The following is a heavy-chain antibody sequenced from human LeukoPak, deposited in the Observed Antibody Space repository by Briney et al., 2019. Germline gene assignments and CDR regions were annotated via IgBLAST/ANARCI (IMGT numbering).Heavy chain of an antibody. CDR3: ARDLVTVTKGFDI. J-gene: IGHJ3*02. CDR2: ISYIGTT. D-gene: IGHD4-17*01. V-gene: IGHV4-59*11. Sequence: PAETLSLSCAVSGFSFSDHYWTWIRQPPGRGLEWIGDISYIGTTNYKPSIKSRVTISIDTSKNQFSLKLSCVTTADTAVYYCARDLVTVTKGFDIWGLGTMVSVSS. CDR1: GFSFSDHY.